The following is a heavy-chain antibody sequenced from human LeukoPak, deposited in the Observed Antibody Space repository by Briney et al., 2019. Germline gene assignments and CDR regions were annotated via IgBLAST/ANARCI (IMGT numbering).Heavy chain of an antibody. Sequence: PSETLSLTCAVYGGSFGGYYWSWIRQPPGKGLEWIGEINHSGSTNYNPSLKSRVTISVDTSKNQFSLKLSSVTAADTAVYYCARGPSGYCTNGVCYMPPSYYVYWGQGTLVTVSS. CDR2: INHSGST. J-gene: IGHJ4*02. CDR1: GGSFGGYY. D-gene: IGHD2-8*01. CDR3: ARGPSGYCTNGVCYMPPSYYVY. V-gene: IGHV4-34*01.